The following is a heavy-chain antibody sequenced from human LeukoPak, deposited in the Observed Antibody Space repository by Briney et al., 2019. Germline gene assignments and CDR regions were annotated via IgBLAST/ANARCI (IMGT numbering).Heavy chain of an antibody. Sequence: GSLRLSCAASGFTFSDYYMSWIRQAPGKGLEWVSSIRSKTATTYYADSVKGRFTIFRDNSKNMVYLQTNSLRAEDTAVYYCARFIAAPYYFDYWGRGTLVTVSS. CDR2: IRSKTATT. CDR1: GFTFSDYY. V-gene: IGHV3-69-1*01. J-gene: IGHJ4*02. CDR3: ARFIAAPYYFDY. D-gene: IGHD6-13*01.